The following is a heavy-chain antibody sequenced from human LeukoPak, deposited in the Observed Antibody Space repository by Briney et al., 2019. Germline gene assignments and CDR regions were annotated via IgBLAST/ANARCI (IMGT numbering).Heavy chain of an antibody. CDR2: ISSNGGST. CDR1: GFTFSSYA. CDR3: ARESRIAVAGVFWFDP. D-gene: IGHD6-19*01. Sequence: GRSLRLSCAASGFTFSSYAMHWVRQAPGKGLEYVSAISSNGGSTYYANSVKGRFTISRDNSKNTLYLQMGSLRAGDMAVYYCARESRIAVAGVFWFDPWGQGTLVTVSS. V-gene: IGHV3-64*01. J-gene: IGHJ5*02.